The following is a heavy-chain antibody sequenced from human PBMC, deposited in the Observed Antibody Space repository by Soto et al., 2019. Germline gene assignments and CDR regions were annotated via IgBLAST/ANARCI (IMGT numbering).Heavy chain of an antibody. CDR1: GGSFRTYT. V-gene: IGHV1-69*08. J-gene: IGHJ5*02. CDR2: IISVLGRA. D-gene: IGHD3-10*01. Sequence: QVQLVQSGAEVKKPGASVSGSCKASGGSFRTYTINWVRQAPGQGLEWVGRIISVLGRANYAPKFQGRVTLTEDKFTSTAYMEPSSLRSDDTAVYFCARGIGDAVGDGNWLDPWGQGTVFTVSS. CDR3: ARGIGDAVGDGNWLDP.